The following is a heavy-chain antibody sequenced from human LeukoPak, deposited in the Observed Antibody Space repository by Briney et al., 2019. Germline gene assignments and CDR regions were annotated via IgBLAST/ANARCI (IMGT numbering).Heavy chain of an antibody. V-gene: IGHV4-30-2*01. D-gene: IGHD3-16*01. CDR3: ARGLPGYGRGCYFDY. CDR1: GGSISSGGYY. J-gene: IGHJ4*02. CDR2: IYHSGST. Sequence: SEILSLTCTVSGGSISSGGYYWSWIRQPPGKGLEWIGYIYHSGSTYYNPSLKSRVTISVDRSKNQFSLKLSSVTAADTAVYYCARGLPGYGRGCYFDYWGQGTLVTVSS.